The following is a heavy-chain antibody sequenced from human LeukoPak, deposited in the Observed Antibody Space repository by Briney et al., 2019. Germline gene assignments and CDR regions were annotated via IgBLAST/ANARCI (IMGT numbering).Heavy chain of an antibody. CDR1: GFTFGSYS. D-gene: IGHD6-13*01. Sequence: GGSVRHFCAASGFTFGSYSMHGVRPAPGKGLEGVSSISSSSSYIYHADSVKGRFTIARDNAKNSLYLQMNSLRAEDAAVYYCARAAYSSSWPNPDDASDIWGQGTMVTVSS. V-gene: IGHV3-21*01. CDR2: ISSSSSYI. CDR3: ARAAYSSSWPNPDDASDI. J-gene: IGHJ3*02.